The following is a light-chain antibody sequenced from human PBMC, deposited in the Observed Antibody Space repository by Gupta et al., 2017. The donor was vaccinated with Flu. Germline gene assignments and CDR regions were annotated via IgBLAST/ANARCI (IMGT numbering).Light chain of an antibody. V-gene: IGKV3-11*01. CDR2: DAS. CDR1: QSVSSY. CDR3: QQRCNWPST. Sequence: EIVLTQSKPTLSLSPGEGATLSCRASQSVSSYLAWYQQKPGQAPRLLIYDASNRATGIPARFSGSGSATDFTLTINSLEPEDFAIYYCQQRCNWPSTFGQGTKLEIK. J-gene: IGKJ2*01.